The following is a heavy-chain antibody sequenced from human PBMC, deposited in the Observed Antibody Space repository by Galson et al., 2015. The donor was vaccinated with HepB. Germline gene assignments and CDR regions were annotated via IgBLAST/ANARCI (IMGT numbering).Heavy chain of an antibody. CDR2: ISSSSSYI. CDR1: GFTFSSYS. Sequence: SLRLSCAASGFTFSSYSMNWVRQAPGKGLEWVSSISSSSSYIYSADSVKGRFTISRDNAKNSLYLQMNSLRAEDTAVYYCARDWGSYDSSGYYYGSVDYWGQGTLVTVSS. J-gene: IGHJ4*02. D-gene: IGHD3-22*01. V-gene: IGHV3-21*01. CDR3: ARDWGSYDSSGYYYGSVDY.